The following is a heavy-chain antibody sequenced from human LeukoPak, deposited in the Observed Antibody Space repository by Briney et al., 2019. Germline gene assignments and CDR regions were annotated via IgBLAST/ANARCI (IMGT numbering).Heavy chain of an antibody. D-gene: IGHD3-9*01. CDR1: GGTFSSYA. V-gene: IGHV1-2*02. CDR3: ARLNWLRYFDWLPFHSYFDL. J-gene: IGHJ2*01. Sequence: ASVNVSCKASGGTFSSYAISWVRQAPGQGLEWMGWINPNSGGTNYAQKFQGRVTMTRDTSISTAYMELSRLRSDDTAVYYCARLNWLRYFDWLPFHSYFDLWGRGTLVTVSS. CDR2: INPNSGGT.